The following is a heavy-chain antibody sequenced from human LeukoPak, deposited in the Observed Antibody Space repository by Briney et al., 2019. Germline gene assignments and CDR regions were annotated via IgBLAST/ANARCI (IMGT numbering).Heavy chain of an antibody. J-gene: IGHJ5*02. CDR2: ISSGRSTM. CDR1: GFSFSSYS. Sequence: PGGSLRLSCAASGFSFSSYSMNWVRQAPGKGLEWVSYISSGRSTMNYADSVKGRFTISRDNAKNSLYLQMNSLRAEDTAVYYCARAFAVVPAIPAGFDPWGQGTLVTVSS. D-gene: IGHD2-2*01. CDR3: ARAFAVVPAIPAGFDP. V-gene: IGHV3-48*04.